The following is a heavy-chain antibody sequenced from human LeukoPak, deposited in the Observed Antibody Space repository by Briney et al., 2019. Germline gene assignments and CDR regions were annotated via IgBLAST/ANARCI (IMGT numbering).Heavy chain of an antibody. CDR1: GFTFSSYA. Sequence: GGSLTLSCAASGFTFSSYAMNWVRQAPGRGLEWVSGFSGSGRPTYYADSVKGRFTISRDNSKNTLYLQMNSLRAEDTAVYYCANGNRCTSPNCLGYYYFYMDVWGKGTTVTVSS. J-gene: IGHJ6*03. CDR3: ANGNRCTSPNCLGYYYFYMDV. CDR2: FSGSGRPT. D-gene: IGHD2-8*01. V-gene: IGHV3-23*01.